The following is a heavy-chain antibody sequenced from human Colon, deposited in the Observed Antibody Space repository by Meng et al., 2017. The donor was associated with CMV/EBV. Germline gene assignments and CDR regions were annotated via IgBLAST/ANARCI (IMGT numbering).Heavy chain of an antibody. J-gene: IGHJ6*02. CDR2: INWNGGRT. V-gene: IGHV3-20*01. D-gene: IGHD2-2*01. CDR1: GFSFKTFW. CDR3: SRSKGYCSSSDCSLGTNYYYYYGMDV. Sequence: GESLKISCASSGFSFKTFWMHWVRQAPGNGLEWVSGINWNGGRTGYADSVKGRFTISRDNAKNSLYLQMNSLRADDTALYHCSRSKGYCSSSDCSLGTNYYYYYGMDVWGQGTTVTVSS.